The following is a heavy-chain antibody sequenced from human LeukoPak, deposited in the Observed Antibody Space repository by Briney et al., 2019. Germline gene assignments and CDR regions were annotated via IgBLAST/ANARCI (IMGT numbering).Heavy chain of an antibody. CDR1: GYTFTSYD. J-gene: IGHJ6*02. CDR3: ARATRVLWFGELLSGMDV. V-gene: IGHV1-8*01. CDR2: MNPNSGNT. Sequence: GASVTVSCKASGYTFTSYDINWVRQATGQGLEWMGWMNPNSGNTGYAQKFQGRVTMTRNTSISTAYMELSSLRSEDTAVYYCARATRVLWFGELLSGMDVWGQGTTVTVSS. D-gene: IGHD3-10*01.